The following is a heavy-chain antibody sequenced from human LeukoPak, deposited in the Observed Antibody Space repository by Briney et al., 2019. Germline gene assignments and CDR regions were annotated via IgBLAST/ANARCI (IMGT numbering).Heavy chain of an antibody. CDR2: IYYGGGT. CDR1: GGSIGTYY. CDR3: ARASEVGFASYASAWYWFDP. V-gene: IGHV4-59*01. D-gene: IGHD6-19*01. J-gene: IGHJ5*02. Sequence: SETLSLTCTVSGGSIGTYYWSWIRHSPPKGLELIGYIYYGGGTNYNPTLKNRVTISVDTSKNEFSLKVFSVTAADTAVYYCARASEVGFASYASAWYWFDPWGQGTLVTVSS.